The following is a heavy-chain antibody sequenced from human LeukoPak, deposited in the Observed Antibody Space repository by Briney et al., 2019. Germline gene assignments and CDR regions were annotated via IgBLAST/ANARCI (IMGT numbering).Heavy chain of an antibody. CDR2: IYSGDTT. V-gene: IGHV3-66*01. Sequence: GGSLRLSCAASGITVSSNYVSWVRQAQGKGLEWVSFIYSGDTTYYADSVKGRFTVSRDNSQNTVYLQMNGLRAEDTAVYYCARDIYGSGRTGSVDFWGQGTLVTVSS. J-gene: IGHJ4*02. CDR3: ARDIYGSGRTGSVDF. CDR1: GITVSSNY. D-gene: IGHD3-10*01.